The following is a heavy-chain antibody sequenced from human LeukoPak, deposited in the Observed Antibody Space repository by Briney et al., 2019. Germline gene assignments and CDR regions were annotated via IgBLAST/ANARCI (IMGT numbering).Heavy chain of an antibody. CDR3: ARPYYDILTGPHDAFDI. V-gene: IGHV1-46*01. Sequence: ASVKVSCKASGYTFTSYYMHWVRQAPGQGLEWMGIINPSGGSTSYAQKFQGRVTMTRDTSTSTVYMELSGLRSEDTAVYYCARPYYDILTGPHDAFDIWGQGTMVTVSS. CDR1: GYTFTSYY. J-gene: IGHJ3*02. D-gene: IGHD3-9*01. CDR2: INPSGGST.